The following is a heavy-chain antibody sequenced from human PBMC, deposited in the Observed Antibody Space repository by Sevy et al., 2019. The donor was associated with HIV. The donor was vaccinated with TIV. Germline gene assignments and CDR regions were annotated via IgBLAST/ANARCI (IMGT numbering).Heavy chain of an antibody. V-gene: IGHV3-74*01. CDR2: IDPDRSRT. CDR3: AHDFDWSSGY. J-gene: IGHJ4*02. Sequence: GGSLRLSCEASGFTFSSYRLHWVRQVPGKGLVWVSRIDPDRSRTSYVDSVNGRFTISRDNDKNTLYLQMNSLRGEDTSVYYCAHDFDWSSGYWGQGTLVTVSS. CDR1: GFTFSSYR. D-gene: IGHD3-9*01.